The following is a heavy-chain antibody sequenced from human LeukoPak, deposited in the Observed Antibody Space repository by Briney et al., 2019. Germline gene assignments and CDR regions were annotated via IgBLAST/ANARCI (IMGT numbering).Heavy chain of an antibody. CDR2: ISGSGDST. V-gene: IGHV3-23*01. D-gene: IGHD6-19*01. Sequence: GGSLRLSCAASGFTFSSYAMGWVRQAPGRGLEWVSSISGSGDSTHYADSVKGRFTISRDNSQNTVYLQMNSLRVEDTAVYYCAKGNTGWSTFDYWGQGTLVTVSS. CDR3: AKGNTGWSTFDY. J-gene: IGHJ4*02. CDR1: GFTFSSYA.